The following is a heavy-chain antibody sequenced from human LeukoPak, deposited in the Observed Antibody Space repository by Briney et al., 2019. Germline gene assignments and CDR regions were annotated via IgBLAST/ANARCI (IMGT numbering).Heavy chain of an antibody. CDR3: ARDSGDYYDSSGPGGY. CDR2: ISYDGSNK. V-gene: IGHV3-30*01. D-gene: IGHD3-22*01. J-gene: IGHJ4*02. CDR1: GFTFSSYA. Sequence: GRCLRLSCAASGFTFSSYAMHWVRQAPGKGLEWVAVISYDGSNKYYADSVKGRFSISRDNSKNTLYLQMNSLRAEDTAVYYCARDSGDYYDSSGPGGYWGQGTLVTVSS.